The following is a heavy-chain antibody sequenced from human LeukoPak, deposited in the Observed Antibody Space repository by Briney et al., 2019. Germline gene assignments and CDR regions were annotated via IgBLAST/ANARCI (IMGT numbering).Heavy chain of an antibody. CDR3: ASGVNELLAFDY. CDR2: ISGSGGST. V-gene: IGHV3-23*01. D-gene: IGHD1-26*01. CDR1: GFTFSSYA. J-gene: IGHJ4*02. Sequence: GSLRLSCAASGFTFSSYAMSWVRQAPGKGLEWVSAISGSGGSTYYADSVKGRFTISRDNAKNSLYLQMNSLRAEDTAVYYCASGVNELLAFDYWGQGTLVTVSS.